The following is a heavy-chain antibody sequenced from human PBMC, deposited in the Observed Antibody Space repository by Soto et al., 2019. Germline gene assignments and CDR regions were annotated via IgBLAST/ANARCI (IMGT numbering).Heavy chain of an antibody. CDR2: INHSGST. CDR3: ARRSAAGP. V-gene: IGHV4-34*01. CDR1: GGSFSGYY. D-gene: IGHD6-25*01. Sequence: QVQLQQWGAGLLKPSETLSLTCAVYGGSFSGYYWSWIRQPPGKGLEWIGEINHSGSTNYNPSLKSRATISVDPSKNQFSLKLSSVTAADTAVYYCARRSAAGPWGQGTLVTVSS. J-gene: IGHJ5*02.